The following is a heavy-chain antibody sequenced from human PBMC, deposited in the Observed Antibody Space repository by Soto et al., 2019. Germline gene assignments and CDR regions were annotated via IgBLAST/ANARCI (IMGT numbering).Heavy chain of an antibody. CDR3: TRPFKPGYCSGGSCYSNTYWYFDL. CDR2: IRSNANSYAT. J-gene: IGHJ2*01. D-gene: IGHD2-15*01. CDR1: GFTFSGSA. V-gene: IGHV3-73*02. Sequence: EVQLVESGGGLVQPGGSLKLSCAASGFTFSGSAMHWVRQASGQGLEWVGRIRSNANSYATAYAASVKGRFTISRDDSKNTAYLQMNSLKTEDTAVYYCTRPFKPGYCSGGSCYSNTYWYFDLWGRGTLVTVSS.